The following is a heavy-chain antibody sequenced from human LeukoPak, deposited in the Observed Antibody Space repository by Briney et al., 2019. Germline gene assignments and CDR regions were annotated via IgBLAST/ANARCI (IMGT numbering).Heavy chain of an antibody. CDR1: GGTFSSYA. V-gene: IGHV1-69*05. CDR2: IIPIFGTA. CDR3: GRDPTYRNYFDS. D-gene: IGHD1-1*01. Sequence: ASVKVSCKASGGTFSSYAISWVRQAPGQGLEWMGGIIPIFGTANYAQKFQGRVTMTRDMSTSTVYMELSSLTSDDTAVYYCGRDPTYRNYFDSWGQGTLVTVSS. J-gene: IGHJ4*02.